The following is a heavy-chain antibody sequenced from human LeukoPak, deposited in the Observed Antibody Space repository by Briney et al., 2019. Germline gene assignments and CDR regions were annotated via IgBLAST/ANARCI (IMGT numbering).Heavy chain of an antibody. D-gene: IGHD1-26*01. J-gene: IGHJ5*02. CDR1: GGSISSSSYY. CDR3: ASASEAETDSYNWFDP. V-gene: IGHV4-39*07. Sequence: SETLSLTCTVSGGSISSSSYYWGWIRQPPGKGLEWIGSIYYSGSTYYNPSLKSRVTISVDTSKNQFSLKLSSVTAADTAVYYCASASEAETDSYNWFDPWGQGTLVTVSS. CDR2: IYYSGST.